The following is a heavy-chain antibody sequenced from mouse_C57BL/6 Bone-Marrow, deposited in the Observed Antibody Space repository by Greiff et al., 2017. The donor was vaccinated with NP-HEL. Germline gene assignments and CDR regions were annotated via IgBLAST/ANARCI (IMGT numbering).Heavy chain of an antibody. Sequence: QVQLKESGAELARPGASVKLSCKASGYTFTSYGISWVKQRTGQGLEWIGEIYPRSGNTYYNEKFKGKATLTADKSSSTAYMELRSLTSEDSAVYFCARWNYGSSYDYAMDYWGQGTSVTVSS. D-gene: IGHD1-1*01. CDR1: GYTFTSYG. CDR3: ARWNYGSSYDYAMDY. V-gene: IGHV1-81*01. CDR2: IYPRSGNT. J-gene: IGHJ4*01.